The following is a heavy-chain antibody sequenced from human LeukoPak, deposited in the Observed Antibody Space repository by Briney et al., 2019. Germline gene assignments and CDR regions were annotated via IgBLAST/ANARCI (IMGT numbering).Heavy chain of an antibody. CDR3: ARLRYDFWSGQGYYYMDV. Sequence: GGSLRLSCAASGFTFSSYSMNWVRQAPGKGLEWVSYISSSSSTIYYADSVKGRFTISRDNAKNSLYLQMNSLRAEDMAVYYCARLRYDFWSGQGYYYMDVWGKGTTVTVSS. CDR2: ISSSSSTI. V-gene: IGHV3-48*04. CDR1: GFTFSSYS. D-gene: IGHD3-3*01. J-gene: IGHJ6*03.